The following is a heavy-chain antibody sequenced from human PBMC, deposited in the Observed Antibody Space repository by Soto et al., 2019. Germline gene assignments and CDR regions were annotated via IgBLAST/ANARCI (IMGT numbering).Heavy chain of an antibody. V-gene: IGHV3-23*01. CDR3: AKDPNLRWLFDY. CDR1: GFTFSSYA. J-gene: IGHJ4*02. Sequence: PGGSLRLSCAASGFTFSSYAMSWVRQAQGKGLEWVSAISGSGGRTYYADSVKGRFTISRDNSKNTLYLQMNSLRAEDTAVYYCAKDPNLRWLFDYWGQGTLVTVSS. D-gene: IGHD5-12*01. CDR2: ISGSGGRT.